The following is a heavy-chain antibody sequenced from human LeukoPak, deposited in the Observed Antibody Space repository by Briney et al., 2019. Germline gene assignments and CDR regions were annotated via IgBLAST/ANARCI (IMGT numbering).Heavy chain of an antibody. CDR1: GGSFSGYY. V-gene: IGHV4-34*01. D-gene: IGHD3-3*01. Sequence: PSETLSLTCAVYGGSFSGYYWSWIRQPPGKGLEWIGEINHSGSTNYNPSLKSRVTISVDTSKNQFSLKLSSVTAADTAVYYCARDVGLSPSYYDFWSGYYSLNWFDPWGQGTLVTVSS. J-gene: IGHJ5*02. CDR3: ARDVGLSPSYYDFWSGYYSLNWFDP. CDR2: INHSGST.